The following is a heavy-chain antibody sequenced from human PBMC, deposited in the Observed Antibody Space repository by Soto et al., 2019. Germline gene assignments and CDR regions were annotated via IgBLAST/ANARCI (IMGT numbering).Heavy chain of an antibody. CDR3: ARPVAVAGTFYFDY. V-gene: IGHV4-59*01. D-gene: IGHD6-19*01. CDR1: SGSISGYY. CDR2: IHYSGST. J-gene: IGHJ4*02. Sequence: SETLSLTCAVSSGSISGYYWSWIRQPPGKGLEWIGYIHYSGSTKYHPSLKSRVTISIDTSKNQFSLNLSSVTAADTAVYYCARPVAVAGTFYFDYWGQGTLVTVS.